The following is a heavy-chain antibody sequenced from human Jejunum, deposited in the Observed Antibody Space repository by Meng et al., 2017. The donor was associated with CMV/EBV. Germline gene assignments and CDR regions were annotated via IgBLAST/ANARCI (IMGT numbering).Heavy chain of an antibody. V-gene: IGHV3-72*01. CDR1: GITLSDNY. CDR2: IKTKANRYLT. D-gene: IGHD3-10*01. J-gene: IGHJ4*02. Sequence: VSGITLSDNYMEWFRRAPGKGLAWVARIKTKANRYLTEYAASVRGRFTISKDNSKHSLYLEMNSLKTEDTAVYYCGRDSMKGGGFDCWGQGVLVTVSS. CDR3: GRDSMKGGGFDC.